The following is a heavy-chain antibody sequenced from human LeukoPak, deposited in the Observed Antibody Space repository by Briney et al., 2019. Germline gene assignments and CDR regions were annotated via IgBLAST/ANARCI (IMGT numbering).Heavy chain of an antibody. CDR2: ISAYNGNT. D-gene: IGHD6-19*01. Sequence: ASVKVSCKASGYTFTSYGVSWVRQAPGQGLKWMGWISAYNGNTNYAQKLQGRVTMTTDTSTSTAYMELSSLRSEDTAVYYCARGQAQWLGGGYYFDYWGQGTLVTVSS. CDR3: ARGQAQWLGGGYYFDY. V-gene: IGHV1-18*01. CDR1: GYTFTSYG. J-gene: IGHJ4*02.